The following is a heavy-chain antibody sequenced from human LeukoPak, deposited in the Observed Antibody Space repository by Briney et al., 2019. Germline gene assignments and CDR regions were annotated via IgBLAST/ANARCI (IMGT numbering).Heavy chain of an antibody. J-gene: IGHJ4*02. D-gene: IGHD3-22*01. CDR3: ARGDDYYDSSGYDFDY. CDR2: IYHSEST. Sequence: KASETLSLTCTVSGHSISSGYYWGWIRQPPGKGLDWIGSIYHSESTYYNPSLKSRVTISVDTSKNQFSLKLSSVTAADTAVYYCARGDDYYDSSGYDFDYWGQGILVTVSS. CDR1: GHSISSGYY. V-gene: IGHV4-38-2*02.